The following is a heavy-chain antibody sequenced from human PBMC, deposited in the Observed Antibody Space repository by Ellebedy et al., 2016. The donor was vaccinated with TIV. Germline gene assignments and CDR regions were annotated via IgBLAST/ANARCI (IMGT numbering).Heavy chain of an antibody. CDR2: ISSSNHYI. J-gene: IGHJ4*02. CDR1: GFTFTNFA. V-gene: IGHV3-21*01. Sequence: PGGSLRLSCAASGFTFTNFAMTWVRQAPGKGLEWVSSISSSNHYIYYADSVKGRFTISRDNAKNSLYLQMNSLRAEDTAVFYCARELAAAGFFDYWGQGTLVTVSS. CDR3: ARELAAAGFFDY. D-gene: IGHD6-13*01.